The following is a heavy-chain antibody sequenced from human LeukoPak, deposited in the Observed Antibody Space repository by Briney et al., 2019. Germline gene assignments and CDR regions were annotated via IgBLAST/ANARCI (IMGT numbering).Heavy chain of an antibody. V-gene: IGHV4-59*01. CDR3: ARDSSGSYPYYYYGMDV. D-gene: IGHD1-26*01. CDR2: IYYSGST. Sequence: SETLSPTCTVSGGSISSYYWSWIRQPPGKGLEWIGYIYYSGSTNYNPSLKSRVTISVDTSKNQFSLKLSSVTAADTAVYYCARDSSGSYPYYYYGMDVWGQGTTVTVSS. CDR1: GGSISSYY. J-gene: IGHJ6*02.